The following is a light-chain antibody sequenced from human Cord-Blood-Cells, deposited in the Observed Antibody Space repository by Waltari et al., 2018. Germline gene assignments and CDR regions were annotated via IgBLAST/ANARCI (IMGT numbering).Light chain of an antibody. Sequence: DLQIPHSPSPCSASVEERPSRTCRASHSISSYLTWYQQKPGKAPNLLIYAASSLQSGVPSRFSGSGSGTDFTLTISSLQPEDFATYYCQQSYSTPLTFGGGTKVEIK. V-gene: IGKV1-39*01. CDR2: AAS. CDR3: QQSYSTPLT. CDR1: HSISSY. J-gene: IGKJ4*01.